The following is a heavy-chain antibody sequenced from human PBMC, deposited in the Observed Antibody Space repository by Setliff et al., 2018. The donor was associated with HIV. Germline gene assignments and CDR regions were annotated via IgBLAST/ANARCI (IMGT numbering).Heavy chain of an antibody. CDR1: GVSINTYY. D-gene: IGHD3-16*01. Sequence: PSETLSLTCSVSGVSINTYYWNWVRQSGTGLEWIGYFHYTGGTSYNPSLTRRVTTSADTSKNQFSLNLTSVTAADTAVYYCARKNYGGAFDIWGQGTMVTVSS. CDR2: FHYTGGT. V-gene: IGHV4-59*01. CDR3: ARKNYGGAFDI. J-gene: IGHJ3*02.